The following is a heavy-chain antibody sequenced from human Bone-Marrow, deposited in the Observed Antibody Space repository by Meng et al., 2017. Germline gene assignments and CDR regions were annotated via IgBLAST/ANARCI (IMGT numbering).Heavy chain of an antibody. CDR3: ARGSSWYSPHYYYGMDV. CDR1: GFTFSSYA. J-gene: IGHJ6*02. D-gene: IGHD6-13*01. Sequence: GGSLRLSCAASGFTFSSYAMHWVRRAPGKGLEWVAVISYDGSNKYYADSVKGRFTISRDNSKNTLYLQMNSLRAEDTAVYYCARGSSWYSPHYYYGMDVWGQGTTVTVSS. CDR2: ISYDGSNK. V-gene: IGHV3-30*01.